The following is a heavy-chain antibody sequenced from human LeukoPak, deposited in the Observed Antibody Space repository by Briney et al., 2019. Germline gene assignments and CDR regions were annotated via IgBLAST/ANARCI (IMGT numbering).Heavy chain of an antibody. CDR3: AKGIWSGYGAEYFQH. CDR2: IRYDGSNK. V-gene: IGHV3-30*02. CDR1: GFTFSSYG. Sequence: GGSLRLSCAASGFTFSSYGMHWVRQAPGKGLEWVAFIRYDGSNKYYADSVKGRFTISRDNSKNTLYLQMNSLRAEDTAVYYCAKGIWSGYGAEYFQHWGQGTLVTVSS. D-gene: IGHD3-3*01. J-gene: IGHJ1*01.